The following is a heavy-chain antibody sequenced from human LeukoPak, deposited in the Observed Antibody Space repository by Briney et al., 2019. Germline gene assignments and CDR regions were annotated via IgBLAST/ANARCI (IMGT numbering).Heavy chain of an antibody. V-gene: IGHV3-48*04. J-gene: IGHJ4*02. CDR1: GFTLGSYS. CDR3: AREGGSGSYLIY. CDR2: ISSSSSTI. D-gene: IGHD3-10*01. Sequence: GGSLRLSCAASGFTLGSYSMNWVRQAPGKGLEWISYISSSSSTIYYADSVKGRFTISRDNAKNSLFLQMNSLRAEDTAVYYCAREGGSGSYLIYWGQGTLVTVSS.